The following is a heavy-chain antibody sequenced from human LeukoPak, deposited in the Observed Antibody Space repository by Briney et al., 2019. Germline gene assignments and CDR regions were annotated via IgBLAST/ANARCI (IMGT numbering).Heavy chain of an antibody. CDR1: GYTFTSYD. D-gene: IGHD3-22*01. Sequence: ASVKVSCKASGYTFTSYDINWVRQATGQGLEWMGWMNPNSGNTGYAQKFQGRVTMTRNTSISTAYMELSSLRSEDTAVYYCARVAGFDYYDSSGYYYWGQGTLVTVSS. V-gene: IGHV1-8*02. CDR2: MNPNSGNT. J-gene: IGHJ4*02. CDR3: ARVAGFDYYDSSGYYY.